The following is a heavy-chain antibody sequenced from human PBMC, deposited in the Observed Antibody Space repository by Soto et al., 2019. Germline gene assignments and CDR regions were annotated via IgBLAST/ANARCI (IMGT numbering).Heavy chain of an antibody. Sequence: QVQLVESGGGVVQPGRSLRLYWAASGFTFSSYGMHWLRHAPGKGLERVAVISYDGSNKYYADSVKGRFTISRDNYKNTLYLEITSLRAEDTAVYYCAKDRVRDRSGYYGAYGIDVWGQGSTVTVSS. CDR1: GFTFSSYG. D-gene: IGHD3-22*01. CDR2: ISYDGSNK. CDR3: AKDRVRDRSGYYGAYGIDV. J-gene: IGHJ6*02. V-gene: IGHV3-30*18.